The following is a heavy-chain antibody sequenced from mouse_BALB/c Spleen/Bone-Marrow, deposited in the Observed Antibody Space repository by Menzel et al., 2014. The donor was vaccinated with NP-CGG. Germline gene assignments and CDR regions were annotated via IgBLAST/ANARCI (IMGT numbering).Heavy chain of an antibody. J-gene: IGHJ3*01. CDR3: TRSTATFAY. D-gene: IGHD1-2*01. CDR1: GYTFTSYW. CDR2: IYPGSGST. Sequence: LQQSGLLLRPGASVKLSCKASGYTFTSYWMHWVKQRPGQGLEWIGNIYPGSGSTNYDEKFKSKATLTVDTSSSTAYMQLSSLTSEDSAVYYCTRSTATFAYWGQGTLVTVSA. V-gene: IGHV1S22*01.